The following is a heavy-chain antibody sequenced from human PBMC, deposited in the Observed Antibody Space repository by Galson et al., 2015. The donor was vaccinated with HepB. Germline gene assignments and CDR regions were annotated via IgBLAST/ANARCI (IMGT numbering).Heavy chain of an antibody. J-gene: IGHJ4*02. Sequence: SLRLSCAVSGFTFDDHGMNWVRQVPGKGLEWVSGINWNGGSRGHADSVKGRFSISRDNAKNSLYLQMNSLRAEDTALYYCARGLRGYDYWGQGTLVTVSS. V-gene: IGHV3-20*04. D-gene: IGHD2-15*01. CDR1: GFTFDDHG. CDR3: ARGLRGYDY. CDR2: INWNGGSR.